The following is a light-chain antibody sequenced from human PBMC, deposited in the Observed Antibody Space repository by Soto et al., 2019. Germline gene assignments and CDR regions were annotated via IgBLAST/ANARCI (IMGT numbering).Light chain of an antibody. J-gene: IGLJ1*01. V-gene: IGLV1-40*01. CDR1: SSNIGAGYG. CDR3: HSYDSSLSGFV. CDR2: GNN. Sequence: QAVVTQPPSVSGAPGQRVTISCTGSSSNIGAGYGVHWYQQLPGTAPKLLIYGNNNRPSGVPDRFSGSKSGTSASLAITGLQAEDEADYYCHSYDSSLSGFVFGTGTKVTVL.